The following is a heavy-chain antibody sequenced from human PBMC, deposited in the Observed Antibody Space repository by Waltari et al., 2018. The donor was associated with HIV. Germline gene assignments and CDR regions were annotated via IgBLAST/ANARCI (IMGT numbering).Heavy chain of an antibody. CDR1: GFTFTNYW. CDR3: VRVEYVGWASDYHYGMDV. D-gene: IGHD2-8*02. J-gene: IGHJ6*02. CDR2: INSEGSRN. V-gene: IGHV3-74*03. Sequence: EVQLVESGGGLVKPGGSLRRPCAASGFTFTNYWMHGVRQAPGKGLEWAARINSEGSRNAYVGPVKARNTIDRANANNTLDLQMRRQSVEATAAYYCVRVEYVGWASDYHYGMDVWGRGTTVTVAS.